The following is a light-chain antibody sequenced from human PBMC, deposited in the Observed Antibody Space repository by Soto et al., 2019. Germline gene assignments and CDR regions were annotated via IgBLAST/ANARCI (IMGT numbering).Light chain of an antibody. CDR1: QSISSY. J-gene: IGKJ5*01. V-gene: IGKV1-39*01. CDR2: DAS. Sequence: DIQMTQSPSSLSASVGDRVTITCRASQSISSYLNWYQQKPGKAPNLLIYDASSLESGVPSRFSGSGSGTDFTLTISSLQPEDVATYFCQQSYRTPITFGQGTRLEIK. CDR3: QQSYRTPIT.